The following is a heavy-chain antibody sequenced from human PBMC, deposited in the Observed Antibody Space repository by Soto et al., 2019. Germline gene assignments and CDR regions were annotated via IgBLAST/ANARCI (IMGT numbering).Heavy chain of an antibody. V-gene: IGHV1-69*13. Sequence: ASVKVSCKASGGTFSSYAISWVRQAPGQGLEWMGGIIPIFGTANYAQKFQGRVTITADESTSTAYMELGSLRSEDTAVYYCARDLIQGYPSTVTGWFDPWGQGTLVTVSS. D-gene: IGHD4-17*01. CDR1: GGTFSSYA. CDR2: IIPIFGTA. CDR3: ARDLIQGYPSTVTGWFDP. J-gene: IGHJ5*02.